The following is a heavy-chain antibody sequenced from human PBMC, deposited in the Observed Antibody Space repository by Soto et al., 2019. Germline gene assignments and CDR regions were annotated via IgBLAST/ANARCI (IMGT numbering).Heavy chain of an antibody. V-gene: IGHV3-23*01. D-gene: IGHD6-19*01. CDR3: VKDRSIAVAPPYYGMDL. CDR1: GFTFSTYV. CDR2: ITSSGGDT. Sequence: GGSLRLSCAASGFTFSTYVMSWVRQAPGKGLEWVSAITSSGGDTYHADSVKGRFTTSRDNSKNTLYLQMSSLRAEDTAVYFCVKDRSIAVAPPYYGMDLWGQGTTVTVSS. J-gene: IGHJ6*02.